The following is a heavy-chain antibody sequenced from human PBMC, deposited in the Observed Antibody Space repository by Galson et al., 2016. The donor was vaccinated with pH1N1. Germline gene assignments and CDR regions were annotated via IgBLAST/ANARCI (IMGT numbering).Heavy chain of an antibody. Sequence: SVKVSCKASGYTFTRYYMHWVRRAPGQGLEWVGIIYPRDGGAVYAQRLQGRVTQTRDPSTSTVYMELTSLRPDDTAVYYCAAPHSPRYDFDFWGQGTMVTVSS. CDR1: GYTFTRYY. CDR2: IYPRDGGA. CDR3: AAPHSPRYDFDF. D-gene: IGHD1-26*01. J-gene: IGHJ3*01. V-gene: IGHV1-46*03.